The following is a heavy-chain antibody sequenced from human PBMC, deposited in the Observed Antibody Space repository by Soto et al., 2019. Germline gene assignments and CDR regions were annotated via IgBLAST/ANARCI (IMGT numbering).Heavy chain of an antibody. J-gene: IGHJ4*02. CDR1: GYSIGSVYF. Sequence: SESLSLTCAVSGYSIGSVYFWAWIRQPPGKGPEWIANIYHSRTTYNNPSLKSRVTISVNTSNNKFSLKLISVTAADTAIYYCARAGYSSEHYLDSWGQGTLVTVSS. V-gene: IGHV4-38-2*01. CDR3: ARAGYSSEHYLDS. D-gene: IGHD6-19*01. CDR2: IYHSRTT.